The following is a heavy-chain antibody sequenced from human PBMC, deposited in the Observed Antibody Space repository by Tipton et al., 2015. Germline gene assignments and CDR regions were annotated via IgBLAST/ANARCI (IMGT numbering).Heavy chain of an antibody. Sequence: QLVQSGAEVKKPGASVKVSCKASGYTFTNYGFSWVRQAPGQGLEWMGWISPYNGNTKYAQKFQGRVTMTRDTSVRTAYMELSSLRSEDTAVYYCARGQSTHFFDPWGQGTLVTVSS. CDR2: ISPYNGNT. CDR3: ARGQSTHFFDP. CDR1: GYTFTNYG. J-gene: IGHJ5*02. D-gene: IGHD4-11*01. V-gene: IGHV1-18*01.